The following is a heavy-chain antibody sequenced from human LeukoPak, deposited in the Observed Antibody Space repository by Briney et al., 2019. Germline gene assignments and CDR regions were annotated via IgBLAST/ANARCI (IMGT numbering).Heavy chain of an antibody. V-gene: IGHV3-7*01. J-gene: IGHJ6*04. CDR2: INRDGSEK. CDR3: ARGRGVGV. D-gene: IGHD5-12*01. CDR1: GFTFTDYW. Sequence: PGGSLRLSCAASGFTFTDYWMTWVRQAPGKGLEWVANINRDGSEKYYVDSVKGRFTISRDNAKNSLYLQMNSLRAEDTAVFYCARGRGVGVWGKGTTVTVPS.